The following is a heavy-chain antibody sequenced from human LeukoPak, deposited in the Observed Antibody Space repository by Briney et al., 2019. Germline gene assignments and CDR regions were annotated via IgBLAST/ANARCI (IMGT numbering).Heavy chain of an antibody. CDR2: IYTTGTT. Sequence: SETLSLTCSVSGGSINSYYWGWVRQPAGKGREWVGRIYTTGTTNYSPSLKSRLNMSVDTCKNQFSLKLTSVTAADTAVYYCGRQGYTASYYFVDYWSQGTLVTVSS. V-gene: IGHV4-4*07. CDR1: GGSINSYY. D-gene: IGHD1-26*01. J-gene: IGHJ4*02. CDR3: GRQGYTASYYFVDY.